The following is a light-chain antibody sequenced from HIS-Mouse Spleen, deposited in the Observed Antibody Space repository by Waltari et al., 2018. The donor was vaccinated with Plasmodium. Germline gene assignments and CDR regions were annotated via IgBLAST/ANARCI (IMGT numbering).Light chain of an antibody. CDR3: QQYNNWSFT. CDR2: VAS. V-gene: IGKV3-15*01. Sequence: EIVMTQSPATLYVSPGERATLSCRASQSVSSNLAWYQQKPGQAPRLLIYVASTRATGIPARFSGSGSGTEFTLTISSLQSEDFAVYYCQQYNNWSFTFGPGTKVDIK. J-gene: IGKJ3*01. CDR1: QSVSSN.